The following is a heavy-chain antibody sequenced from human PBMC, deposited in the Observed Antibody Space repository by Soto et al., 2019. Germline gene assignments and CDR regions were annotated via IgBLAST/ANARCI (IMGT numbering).Heavy chain of an antibody. CDR1: GGSFSGYY. V-gene: IGHV4-34*01. CDR2: INHSGST. CDR3: ARVRYRSSSRNFDY. Sequence: PSETLSLTCAVYGGSFSGYYWSWIRQPPGKGLEWIGEINHSGSTNYNPSLKSRVTISVDTSKNQFSLKLSSVTAADTAVYYCARVRYRSSSRNFDYWGQGTLVTVSS. J-gene: IGHJ4*02. D-gene: IGHD6-6*01.